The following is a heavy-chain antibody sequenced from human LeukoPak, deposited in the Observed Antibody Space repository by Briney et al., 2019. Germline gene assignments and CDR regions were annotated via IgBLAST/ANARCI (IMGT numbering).Heavy chain of an antibody. D-gene: IGHD3-16*01. J-gene: IGHJ4*02. CDR1: GGSISSYY. Sequence: SETLSLTCTVSGGSISSYYWSWIRQPPGKGLEWIGYIYYSGSTNYNPSLKSRVTISVDTSKNQFSLKLSSVTAADTAVYYCARASALGFEIMIDYWGQGTLVTDSS. CDR3: ARASALGFEIMIDY. CDR2: IYYSGST. V-gene: IGHV4-59*01.